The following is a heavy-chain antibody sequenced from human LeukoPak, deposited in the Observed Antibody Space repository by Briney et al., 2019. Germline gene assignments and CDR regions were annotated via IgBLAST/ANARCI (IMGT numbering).Heavy chain of an antibody. CDR1: GFTFSSYA. D-gene: IGHD6-6*01. CDR3: AKDLRAARRGYDY. V-gene: IGHV3-23*01. J-gene: IGHJ4*02. Sequence: GGSLRLSCAASGFTFSSYAMSWVRQAPGKGLEWVSAISGSGGSTYYADSVKGRFTIYRDNSKNTLYLQMNSLRAEDTAVYYCAKDLRAARRGYDYWGQGTLVTVSS. CDR2: ISGSGGST.